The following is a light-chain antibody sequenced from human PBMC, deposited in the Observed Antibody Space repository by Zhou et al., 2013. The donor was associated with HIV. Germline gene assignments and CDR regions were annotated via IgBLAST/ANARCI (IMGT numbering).Light chain of an antibody. CDR3: QQTNSFPLS. J-gene: IGKJ4*01. V-gene: IGKV1-5*03. CDR1: QSIGTW. Sequence: DIQMTQYPSTLSASVGDRVTITCRASQSIGTWLAWYQQKPGKAPNLLIYKASNLESGVPSRFSGSGSGTDFTLTISSLQPEDFATYYCQQTNSFPLSFGGGTKVEIK. CDR2: KAS.